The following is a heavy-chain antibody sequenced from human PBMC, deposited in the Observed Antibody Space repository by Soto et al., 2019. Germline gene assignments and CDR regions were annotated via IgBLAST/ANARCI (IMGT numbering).Heavy chain of an antibody. D-gene: IGHD3-10*01. CDR2: IYYSGST. Sequence: SEPLSLTYTVSCDCIISPHDYWALIRQSPGRGLEWIASIYYSGSTYHNPSLKSRISISVDTSKNQFSLKLSSVTAADTAFYYCASVVGRGVINFDYLVKGTLVTVIS. CDR3: ASVVGRGVINFDY. V-gene: IGHV4-39*01. J-gene: IGHJ4*02. CDR1: CDCIISPHDY.